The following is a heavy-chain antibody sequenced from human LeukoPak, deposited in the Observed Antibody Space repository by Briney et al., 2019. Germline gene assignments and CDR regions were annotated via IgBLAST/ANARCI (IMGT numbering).Heavy chain of an antibody. CDR2: IYYSGST. D-gene: IGHD3-10*01. CDR3: ARSLLWFGELLPNWFDP. V-gene: IGHV4-59*08. Sequence: SETLSLTCTVSGGSISSYYWSWIRQPPGKGLEWIGYIYYSGSTNYNPSLKGRVTISVDTSKNQFSLKLSSVTAADTAVYYCARSLLWFGELLPNWFDPWGQGTLVTVSS. CDR1: GGSISSYY. J-gene: IGHJ5*02.